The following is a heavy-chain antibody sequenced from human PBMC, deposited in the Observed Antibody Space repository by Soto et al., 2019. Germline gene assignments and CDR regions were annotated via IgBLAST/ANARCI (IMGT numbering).Heavy chain of an antibody. J-gene: IGHJ4*02. CDR1: GASISSTTSGNW. D-gene: IGHD1-26*01. CDR3: ARMVGATLVDF. CDR2: MYHSGST. V-gene: IGHV4-4*02. Sequence: QVQLQESGPGLVRPSGTLSLTCAVSGASISSTTSGNWWSWVRQPPGKGLEWIGEMYHSGSTNDNPSLKSRVTMLVDKSKNQFSLKLSSVTAADTAVYYCARMVGATLVDFWGQGTLVTVSS.